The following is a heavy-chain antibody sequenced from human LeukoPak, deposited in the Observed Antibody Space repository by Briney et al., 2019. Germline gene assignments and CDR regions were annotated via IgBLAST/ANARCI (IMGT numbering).Heavy chain of an antibody. CDR1: GFTLSTYA. V-gene: IGHV3-30*04. J-gene: IGHJ4*02. CDR3: ARSPGILGANYFDY. CDR2: ISYDGSTK. D-gene: IGHD1-26*01. Sequence: GGSLRLSCAASGFTLSTYAIHWVRQAPGKGLEWVAVISYDGSTKNYADSVKGRLTISRDNSKNTLNLQMNSLRAEDTAVYYCARSPGILGANYFDYWGQGTLVTVS.